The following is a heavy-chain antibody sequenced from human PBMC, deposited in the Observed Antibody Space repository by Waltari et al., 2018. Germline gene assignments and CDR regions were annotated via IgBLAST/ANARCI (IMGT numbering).Heavy chain of an antibody. Sequence: EVQLVESGGGLVQPGGSLRLSCAASGFTFGDYGMHWVRQAPGKGLEWVTSISSASSYIYYADSVKCRFTISRDNANNSLSLQMSSLRAEDTAVYYCTRGPVANSLDVWGRGVLVTVSS. CDR1: GFTFGDYG. CDR3: TRGPVANSLDV. V-gene: IGHV3-21*04. CDR2: ISSASSYI. D-gene: IGHD2-15*01. J-gene: IGHJ4*02.